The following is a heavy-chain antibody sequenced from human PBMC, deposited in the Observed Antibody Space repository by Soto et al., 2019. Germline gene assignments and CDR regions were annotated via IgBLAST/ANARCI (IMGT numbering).Heavy chain of an antibody. D-gene: IGHD6-19*01. CDR3: AKGVPGIAVAGTGYFQH. J-gene: IGHJ1*01. CDR2: ISGSGDST. Sequence: GGSLRLSCAASGCTFSSYAMSWVRQAPGKGLEWVSGISGSGDSTYYADSVKGRFTISRDNSKKTVYLQMNSLRAEDTAVYYCAKGVPGIAVAGTGYFQHWGQGTLVTVSS. V-gene: IGHV3-23*01. CDR1: GCTFSSYA.